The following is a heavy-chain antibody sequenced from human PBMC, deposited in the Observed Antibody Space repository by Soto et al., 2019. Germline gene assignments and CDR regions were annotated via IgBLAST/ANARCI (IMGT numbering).Heavy chain of an antibody. CDR3: ASESGSYAEGY. CDR2: IYPSGGST. D-gene: IGHD1-26*01. J-gene: IGHJ4*02. Sequence: QVQLVQSGAEVKKPGASVKVSCKASGYTFTSNHMHWVRQAPGQGLEWMGIIYPSGGSTRYAQKFQGRVTMTRDTSTSTVYMELSSLRSEDTAVYYCASESGSYAEGYWGQGTLVTVSS. V-gene: IGHV1-46*01. CDR1: GYTFTSNH.